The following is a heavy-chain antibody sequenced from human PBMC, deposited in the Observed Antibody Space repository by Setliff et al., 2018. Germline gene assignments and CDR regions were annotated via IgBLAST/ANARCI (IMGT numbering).Heavy chain of an antibody. V-gene: IGHV3-33*08. CDR3: ARWRSSSPDDF. CDR1: GFTFSTYR. J-gene: IGHJ4*02. CDR2: IWDDGVKK. D-gene: IGHD6-6*01. Sequence: LRLSCAASGFTFSTYRMHWVRQAPGKGLEWVAVIWDDGVKKYYVDSVRGRFTISRDNAKNSLYLQMDSLRDEDTAVYYCARWRSSSPDDFWGQGTLVTVSS.